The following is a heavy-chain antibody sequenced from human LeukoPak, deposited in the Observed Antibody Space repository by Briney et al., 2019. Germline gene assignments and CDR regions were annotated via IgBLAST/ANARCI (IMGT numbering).Heavy chain of an antibody. CDR2: IYYSGST. CDR3: AREGADVVVPAALGDAFDI. CDR1: GGSISSGDYY. V-gene: IGHV4-30-4*01. D-gene: IGHD2-2*01. J-gene: IGHJ3*02. Sequence: PSQTLSLTCTVSGGSISSGDYYWSWIRQPPGKGLEWIGYIYYSGSTYYNPSLKSRVTISVDTSKNQFSLKPSSVTAADTAVYYCAREGADVVVPAALGDAFDIWGQGTMVTVSS.